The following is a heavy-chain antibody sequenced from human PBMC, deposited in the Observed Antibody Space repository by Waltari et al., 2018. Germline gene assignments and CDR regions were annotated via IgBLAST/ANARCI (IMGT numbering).Heavy chain of an antibody. CDR3: ARDYYSSSSTSYYYYMDV. D-gene: IGHD6-6*01. CDR2: INPNSGGT. CDR1: GYTFTGDY. V-gene: IGHV1-2*02. J-gene: IGHJ6*03. Sequence: QVQLVQSGAEVKKPGASVKVSCKASGYTFTGDYMHWVGQAPAQGLEWMGGINPNSGGTNYAQKFQGRVTMTRDTSISTAYMELSRLRSDDTAVYYCARDYYSSSSTSYYYYMDVWGKGTTVTVSS.